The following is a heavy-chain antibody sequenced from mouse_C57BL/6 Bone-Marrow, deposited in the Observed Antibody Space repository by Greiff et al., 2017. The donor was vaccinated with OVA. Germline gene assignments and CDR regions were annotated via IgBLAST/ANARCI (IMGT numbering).Heavy chain of an antibody. CDR3: ASREVITTVVAPYYFDY. Sequence: QVQLQQSGAELARPGASVKMSCKASGYTFTSYTMHWVKQRPGQGLEWIGYINPSSGYTKSNQKFKDKATLTAEKSSSTAYMHLSSLTSDDSAVYFCASREVITTVVAPYYFDYWGQGTTLTVSS. D-gene: IGHD1-1*01. CDR1: GYTFTSYT. V-gene: IGHV1-4*01. J-gene: IGHJ2*01. CDR2: INPSSGYT.